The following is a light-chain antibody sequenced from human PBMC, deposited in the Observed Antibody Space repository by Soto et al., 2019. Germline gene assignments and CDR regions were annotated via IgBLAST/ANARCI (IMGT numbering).Light chain of an antibody. CDR1: QTISSY. Sequence: DIQMTQSPSSLSASVGDRVTITCRASQTISSYLNWYQQKPGKAPKLLIYAASSLQSGVPSRFSGSGSVTDFTLTISSLQPEDFATYYCQQSHSIPYTFGQGTKLEIK. CDR3: QQSHSIPYT. CDR2: AAS. J-gene: IGKJ2*01. V-gene: IGKV1-39*01.